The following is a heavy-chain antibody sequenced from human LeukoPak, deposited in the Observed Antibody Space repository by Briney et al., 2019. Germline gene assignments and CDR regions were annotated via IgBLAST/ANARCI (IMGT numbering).Heavy chain of an antibody. Sequence: PGGSLRLSCAASEFSVGSNYTTWVRQAPGKGLEWVSVIYSGGSTYYADSVKGRFTISRDNSKNTLYLQMNSLRAEDTAVYYCARGTSSGYFQLYFDYWGQGTLVTVSS. CDR1: EFSVGSNY. CDR3: ARGTSSGYFQLYFDY. V-gene: IGHV3-53*01. CDR2: IYSGGST. D-gene: IGHD3-22*01. J-gene: IGHJ4*02.